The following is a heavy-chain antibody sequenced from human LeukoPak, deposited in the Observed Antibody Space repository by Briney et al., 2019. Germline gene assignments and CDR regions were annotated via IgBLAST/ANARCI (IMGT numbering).Heavy chain of an antibody. Sequence: SETLSLTCTVSGGSISSYYWSWIRQPPGKGLEWIGYIYYSGSTNYNPSLKSRVTISVDRSKNQFSLKLSSVTAADTAVYYCARTCSSTSCYPNKYDYWGQGTLVTVSS. V-gene: IGHV4-59*12. D-gene: IGHD2-2*01. J-gene: IGHJ4*02. CDR1: GGSISSYY. CDR3: ARTCSSTSCYPNKYDY. CDR2: IYYSGST.